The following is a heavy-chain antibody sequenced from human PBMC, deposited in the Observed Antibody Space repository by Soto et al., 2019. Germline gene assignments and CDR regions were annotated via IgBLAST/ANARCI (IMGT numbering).Heavy chain of an antibody. Sequence: QVQLVQSGAEVKKPGASVKVSCKASGYTFTSYGISWVRQAPGQGLEWMGWISAYNGNTNYAQKLQGRVTMTTDTPTSTAYMELRSLTSDDTAVYYCARDRNIVVVPAAIARRYNWFDPWGQGTLVTVSS. V-gene: IGHV1-18*01. J-gene: IGHJ5*02. D-gene: IGHD2-2*01. CDR3: ARDRNIVVVPAAIARRYNWFDP. CDR2: ISAYNGNT. CDR1: GYTFTSYG.